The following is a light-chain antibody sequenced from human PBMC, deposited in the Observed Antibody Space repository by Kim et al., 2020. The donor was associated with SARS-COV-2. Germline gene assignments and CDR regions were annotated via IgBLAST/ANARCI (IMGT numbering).Light chain of an antibody. Sequence: AVSPEERAPLSCRASQSVSTLAWYQQKPGQALRLLIYGASTRATGIPARFRGSGSGTEFTLTISSLQSEDFAIYYCQQYNAWPLTFGGGTKVEIK. J-gene: IGKJ4*01. CDR2: GAS. V-gene: IGKV3-15*01. CDR3: QQYNAWPLT. CDR1: QSVST.